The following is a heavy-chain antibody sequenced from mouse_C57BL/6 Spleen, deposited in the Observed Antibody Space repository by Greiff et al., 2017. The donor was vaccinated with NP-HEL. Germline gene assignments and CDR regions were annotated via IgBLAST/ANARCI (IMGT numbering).Heavy chain of an antibody. J-gene: IGHJ3*01. CDR3: TRGDSSVPFAY. CDR2: IDPETGGT. V-gene: IGHV1-15*01. CDR1: GYTFTDYE. Sequence: QVQLQQSGAELVRPGASVTLSCKASGYTFTDYEMHWVKQTPVHGLEWIGAIDPETGGTAYNQKFKGKAILTADKASSTAYMELRSLTSEDSAVYYCTRGDSSVPFAYWGQGTLVTVSA. D-gene: IGHD3-2*02.